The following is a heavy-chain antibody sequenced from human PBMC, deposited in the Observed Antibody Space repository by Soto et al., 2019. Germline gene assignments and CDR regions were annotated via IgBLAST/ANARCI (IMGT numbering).Heavy chain of an antibody. CDR3: ARDRSYNILTGYLGY. CDR1: GYTFTSYA. J-gene: IGHJ4*02. Sequence: ASVKVSCKASGYTFTSYAMHWVRQAPGQRLEWMGWINAGNGNTKYSQKFQGRVTITRDTSASTAYMELSSLRSEDTAVYYCARDRSYNILTGYLGYWGQGTLVTVSS. CDR2: INAGNGNT. D-gene: IGHD3-9*01. V-gene: IGHV1-3*01.